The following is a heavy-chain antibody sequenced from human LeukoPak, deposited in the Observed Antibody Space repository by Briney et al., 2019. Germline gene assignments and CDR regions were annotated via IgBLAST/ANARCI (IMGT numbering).Heavy chain of an antibody. Sequence: PSETLSLTCAVYGGSFSGYYWSWIRQPPGKGLEWIGEINHSGSTDYNPSRKSRVTISVDTSKNQFSLKLSSVPAADTAVYYCASSSSEGHFDYWGQGTLVTVSS. CDR1: GGSFSGYY. CDR2: INHSGST. D-gene: IGHD6-6*01. V-gene: IGHV4-34*01. CDR3: ASSSSEGHFDY. J-gene: IGHJ4*02.